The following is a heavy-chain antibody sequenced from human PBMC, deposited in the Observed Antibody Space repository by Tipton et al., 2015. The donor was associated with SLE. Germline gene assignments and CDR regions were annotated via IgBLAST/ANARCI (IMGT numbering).Heavy chain of an antibody. V-gene: IGHV3-9*01. CDR3: AKATKTMIISDFFDY. J-gene: IGHJ4*02. CDR2: ISWNSGSI. CDR1: GFTFDDYA. Sequence: RSLRLSCAASGFTFDDYAMYWVRQAPGKGLEWVSGISWNSGSIGYADSVKGRFTISRDNAKNSLYLQMNSLRAEDTALYYCAKATKTMIISDFFDYWGQGTLVTVSS. D-gene: IGHD3-22*01.